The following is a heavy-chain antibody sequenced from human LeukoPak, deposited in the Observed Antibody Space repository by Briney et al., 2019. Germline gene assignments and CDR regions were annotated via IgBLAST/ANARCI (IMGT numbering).Heavy chain of an antibody. D-gene: IGHD6-6*01. CDR3: ARVPSSSVYYYYGMDV. V-gene: IGHV3-74*01. J-gene: IGHJ6*02. CDR2: INSDGSST. CDR1: GFTFSSYW. Sequence: PGGSLRLSCAASGFTFSSYWMHWVRQAPGKGLVWVSRINSDGSSTSYADSVKGRFTISRDNAKNTLYLQMNSLRAEDTAVYYCARVPSSSVYYYYGMDVWGQGTTVTVSS.